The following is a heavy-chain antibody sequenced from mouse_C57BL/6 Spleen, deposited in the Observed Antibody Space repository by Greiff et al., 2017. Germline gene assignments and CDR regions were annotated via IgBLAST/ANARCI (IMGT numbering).Heavy chain of an antibody. J-gene: IGHJ1*03. CDR2: IYPGSGST. CDR1: GYTFTSYW. CDR3: ARGIYCYGSSYWYFDV. Sequence: VQLQQPGAELVKPGASVKMSCKASGYTFTSYWITWVKQRPGQGLEWIGDIYPGSGSTNYNEKFKSKATLTVDTSSSTASMQISSLTSEDSAVYYCARGIYCYGSSYWYFDVWGTGTTVTVSS. D-gene: IGHD1-1*01. V-gene: IGHV1-55*01.